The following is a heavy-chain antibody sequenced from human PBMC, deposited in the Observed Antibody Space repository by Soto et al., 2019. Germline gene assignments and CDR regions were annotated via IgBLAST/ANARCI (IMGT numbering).Heavy chain of an antibody. V-gene: IGHV3-33*01. CDR2: IWYDGSNK. D-gene: IGHD5-18*01. CDR3: ARVDTAMVTVYYYGMDV. Sequence: GGSLRLSCAASGFTFSSYGMHWVRQSPGKGLEWVAVIWYDGSNKYYADSVKGRFTISRDNSKNTLYLQMNSLRAEDTAVYYCARVDTAMVTVYYYGMDVWGQGTTVTVSS. CDR1: GFTFSSYG. J-gene: IGHJ6*02.